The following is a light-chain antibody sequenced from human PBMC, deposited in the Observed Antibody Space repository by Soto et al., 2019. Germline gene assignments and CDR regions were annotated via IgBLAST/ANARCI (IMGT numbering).Light chain of an antibody. J-gene: IGKJ3*01. Sequence: EIVLTHSPGTLSLCPWEIATLSCRASQSVSSSYLAWYQQKPGQAPRLLIYGASSRATGIPDRFSGSGSGTDFTLTISRLEPEDFAVYYCQQYCSSPRTLGPGTKVDIK. CDR2: GAS. V-gene: IGKV3-20*01. CDR3: QQYCSSPRT. CDR1: QSVSSSY.